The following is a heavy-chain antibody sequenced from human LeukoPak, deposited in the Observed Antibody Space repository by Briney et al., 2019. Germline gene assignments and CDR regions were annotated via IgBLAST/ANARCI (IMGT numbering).Heavy chain of an antibody. CDR3: ASPDCTNGVCYPFDAFDI. CDR1: GGTFSRYA. CDR2: IIPIFGTA. J-gene: IGHJ3*02. Sequence: GASVKVSCKASGGTFSRYAISWVRQAPGQGLEWMGGIIPIFGTANYAQKFQGRVTITTDEPTSTAYVELSSLRSEDTAVYYCASPDCTNGVCYPFDAFDIWGQGTMVTVSS. V-gene: IGHV1-69*05. D-gene: IGHD2-8*01.